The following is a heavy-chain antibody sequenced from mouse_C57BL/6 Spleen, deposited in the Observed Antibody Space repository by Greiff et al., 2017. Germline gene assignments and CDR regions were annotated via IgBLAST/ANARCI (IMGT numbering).Heavy chain of an antibody. Sequence: EVQGVESGGGLVKPGGSLKLSCAASGFTFSSYAMSWVRQTPEKRLEWVATISDGGSYTYYPDNVKGRFTISRDNAKNNLYLQMSHLKSEDTAMYYCARDYYDYDAMDYWGQGTSVTVSS. J-gene: IGHJ4*01. CDR2: ISDGGSYT. CDR1: GFTFSSYA. V-gene: IGHV5-4*01. CDR3: ARDYYDYDAMDY. D-gene: IGHD1-1*02.